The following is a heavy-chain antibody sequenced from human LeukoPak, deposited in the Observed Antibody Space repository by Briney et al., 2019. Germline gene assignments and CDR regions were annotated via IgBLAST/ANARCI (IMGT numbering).Heavy chain of an antibody. CDR3: ARYSSGYYGAFDI. D-gene: IGHD3-22*01. V-gene: IGHV1-69*04. Sequence: GASVKVSCKASGGTFSSYAISWVRQAPGQGLEWMGRIIPILGIANYAQKFQGRVTITADKSTSTAYMELSSLRSEDTAVYYCARYSSGYYGAFDIWGQGTMATVSS. CDR1: GGTFSSYA. J-gene: IGHJ3*02. CDR2: IIPILGIA.